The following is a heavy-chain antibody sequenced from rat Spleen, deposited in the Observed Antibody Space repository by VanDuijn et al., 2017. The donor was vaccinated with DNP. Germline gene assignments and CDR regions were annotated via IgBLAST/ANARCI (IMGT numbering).Heavy chain of an antibody. CDR3: ARVGDYHYGGDGDALDA. V-gene: IGHV5S13*01. D-gene: IGHD1-12*02. CDR2: ITTGGGNT. Sequence: LVESGGGLVQPGRSLKLSCAASGFTFSNYGMAWVRQAPTKGLEWVASITTGGGNTYYRDSVKGRFTISRDNAKNTQYLQMDSLRSEDTATYYCARVGDYHYGGDGDALDAWGQGTSVTVSS. J-gene: IGHJ4*01. CDR1: GFTFSNYG.